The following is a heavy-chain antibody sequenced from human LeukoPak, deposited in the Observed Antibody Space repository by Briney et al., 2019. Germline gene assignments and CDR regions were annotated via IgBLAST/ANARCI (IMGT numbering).Heavy chain of an antibody. CDR1: HFVFSDHY. CDR3: VREMDGEYASGTLFDL. Sequence: PGGSLRLSCAASHFVFSDHYMSWVRQAPGKGLEWVAYIRSGGDSILYADSVRGRFAISRDNAKNSLYLQINSLRVEDTAVYYCVREMDGEYASGTLFDLWGQGNMVTVSS. CDR2: IRSGGDSI. V-gene: IGHV3-11*01. J-gene: IGHJ4*02. D-gene: IGHD3-10*01.